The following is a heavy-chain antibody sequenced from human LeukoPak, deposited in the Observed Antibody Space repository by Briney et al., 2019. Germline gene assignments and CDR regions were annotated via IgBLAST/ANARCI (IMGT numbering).Heavy chain of an antibody. V-gene: IGHV3-21*01. CDR1: GFTFSSYS. D-gene: IGHD2-15*01. J-gene: IGHJ4*02. CDR2: ISSSSSYI. Sequence: GGSLRLSCAASGFTFSSYSMNWVRQAPGKGLEWVSPISSSSSYIYYADSVKGRFTISRDNAKNSLYLQMNSLRAEDTAVYYCARDKGYCSGGSCPGGELFDYWGQGTLVTVSS. CDR3: ARDKGYCSGGSCPGGELFDY.